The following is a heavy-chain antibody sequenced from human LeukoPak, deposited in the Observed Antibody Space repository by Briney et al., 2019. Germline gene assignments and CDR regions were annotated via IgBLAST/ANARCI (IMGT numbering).Heavy chain of an antibody. J-gene: IGHJ4*02. CDR2: INHSGST. V-gene: IGHV4-34*01. Sequence: SETLSLTSAVYGGSFSGYYWSWIRQPPGRGLEWIGEINHSGSTNYNPSLKSRVTISVDTSKNQFSLKLSSVTAADTAVYYCAKRGYYDSSGYYSYYFDYWGQGTLVTVSS. CDR1: GGSFSGYY. D-gene: IGHD3-22*01. CDR3: AKRGYYDSSGYYSYYFDY.